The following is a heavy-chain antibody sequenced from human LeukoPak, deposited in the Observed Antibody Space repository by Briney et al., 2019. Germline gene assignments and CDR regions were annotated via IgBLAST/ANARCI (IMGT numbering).Heavy chain of an antibody. CDR1: SGSISSYY. CDR2: IYYSGST. V-gene: IGHV4-59*08. J-gene: IGHJ4*02. D-gene: IGHD3-16*01. Sequence: SETLSLTCTVSSGSISSYYWSWIRQPPGKGLEWIGYIYYSGSTNYNPSLKSRVTISVDTSKNQFSLKLSSVTAADTAVYYCARSGGIPSNFDYWGQGTLVTVSS. CDR3: ARSGGIPSNFDY.